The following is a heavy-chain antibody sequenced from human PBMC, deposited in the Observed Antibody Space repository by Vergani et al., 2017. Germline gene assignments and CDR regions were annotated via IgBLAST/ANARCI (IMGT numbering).Heavy chain of an antibody. D-gene: IGHD5-24*01. J-gene: IGHJ4*02. CDR1: GAPISYWC. V-gene: IGHV4-4*07. CDR2: IYTSGST. CDR3: ARSPVEMATMRAGYFDY. Sequence: QVQMQESGPGLVKTSETLSLTCSASGAPISYWCWSWLRQPAGKGLEWIGRIYTSGSTNYNPSLKSRVTISVDTSKNQFSLKLSSVTAADTAVYYCARSPVEMATMRAGYFDYWGQGTLVTVSS.